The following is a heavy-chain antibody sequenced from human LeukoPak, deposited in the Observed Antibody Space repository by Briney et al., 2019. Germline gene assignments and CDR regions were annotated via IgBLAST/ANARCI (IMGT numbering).Heavy chain of an antibody. J-gene: IGHJ6*03. CDR1: GYTFTSYG. CDR2: INPNSGGT. D-gene: IGHD3-16*01. V-gene: IGHV1-2*02. CDR3: AREGRASWDYYYYYYMDV. Sequence: ASVKVSCKTSGYTFTSYGITWVRQARGQGLEWMGWINPNSGGTNYAQKFQGRVTMTRDTSSSTAYMELSRLRSDDTAVYYCAREGRASWDYYYYYYMDVWGKGTTVTVSS.